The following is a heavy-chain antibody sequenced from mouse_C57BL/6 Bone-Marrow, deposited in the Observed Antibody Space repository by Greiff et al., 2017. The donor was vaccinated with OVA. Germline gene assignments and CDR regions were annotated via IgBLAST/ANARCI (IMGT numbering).Heavy chain of an antibody. Sequence: QVQLQQSGAELVRPGTSVKMSCKASGYTFTNYWIGWAKQRPGHGLEWIGDIYPGGGYTNYNEKFKGKATLTADKSSSTAYMQFSSLTSEDSAIYYCARSYDGYYRDYWGQGTSVTVSS. CDR1: GYTFTNYW. CDR2: IYPGGGYT. D-gene: IGHD2-3*01. V-gene: IGHV1-63*01. CDR3: ARSYDGYYRDY. J-gene: IGHJ4*01.